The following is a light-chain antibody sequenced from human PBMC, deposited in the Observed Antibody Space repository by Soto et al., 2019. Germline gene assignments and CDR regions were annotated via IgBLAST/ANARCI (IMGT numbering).Light chain of an antibody. CDR1: QSIGTK. CDR3: HQDEGCPRT. CDR2: GAS. V-gene: IGKV3-15*01. J-gene: IGKJ2*02. Sequence: EIVMTQFPATLSVSPGESATLSCRASQSIGTKLAWFQQKPGQSPRLLIFGASTRAKGVPARFSGIGSGTDFTLTISSLQSEDFAIYYCHQDEGCPRTFGQGTKLDVK.